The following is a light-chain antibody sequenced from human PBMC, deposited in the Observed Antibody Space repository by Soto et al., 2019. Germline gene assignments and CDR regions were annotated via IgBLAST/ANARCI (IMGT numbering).Light chain of an antibody. V-gene: IGKV1-5*03. J-gene: IGKJ1*01. CDR1: QSISDW. Sequence: DIQMTQSPSTLSASVGDRVTITCRASQSISDWLAWYQQKPGKAPKLLIYKASSLESGVPSRFSGSGSGTEFTLTISSLQPDDFATYYCQQYNTYSTWTFGQGTKVEI. CDR3: QQYNTYSTWT. CDR2: KAS.